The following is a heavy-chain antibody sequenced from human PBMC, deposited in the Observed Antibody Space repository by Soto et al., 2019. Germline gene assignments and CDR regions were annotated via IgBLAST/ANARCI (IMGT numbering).Heavy chain of an antibody. Sequence: QVQLVQSGAEVKKPGSSVTVSCKAPGGTFTTYGINWLRQAPGQGLEWMAGIFPSFGAVNYAQKFQARVTITADESTTTAYMELSALRSEDTAIYYCARGTGIYCSGGRCHPNYFDYWGQGTLVTVSS. CDR3: ARGTGIYCSGGRCHPNYFDY. CDR2: IFPSFGAV. V-gene: IGHV1-69*01. J-gene: IGHJ4*02. D-gene: IGHD2-15*01. CDR1: GGTFTTYG.